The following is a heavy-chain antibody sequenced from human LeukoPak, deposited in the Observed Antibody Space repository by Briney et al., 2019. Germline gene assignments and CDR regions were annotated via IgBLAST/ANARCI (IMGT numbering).Heavy chain of an antibody. CDR3: ARDVSSGPQNDP. J-gene: IGHJ5*02. CDR1: GGTFSSYA. D-gene: IGHD6-19*01. Sequence: SVKVSCKASGGTFSSYAISWVRQAPGQGHELMGRIIPILGIANYAQKFQGRVTITADKPTSTAYMELSSLRSEDTAVYYCARDVSSGPQNDPWGQGTLVTVSS. CDR2: IIPILGIA. V-gene: IGHV1-69*04.